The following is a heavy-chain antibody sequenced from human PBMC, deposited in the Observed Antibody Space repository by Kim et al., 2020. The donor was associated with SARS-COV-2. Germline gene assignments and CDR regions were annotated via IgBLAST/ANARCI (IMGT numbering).Heavy chain of an antibody. J-gene: IGHJ6*03. V-gene: IGHV4-34*01. Sequence: SETLSLTCAVSGGSFSGYYWSWIRQPPGKGLEWIGEINHSGSTNYNPSLKSRVTISVDTSKNQFSLKLSSVTAADTAVYYCARGLGVTTIPMDVWGNGT. CDR1: GGSFSGYY. CDR3: ARGLGVTTIPMDV. CDR2: INHSGST. D-gene: IGHD2-21*01.